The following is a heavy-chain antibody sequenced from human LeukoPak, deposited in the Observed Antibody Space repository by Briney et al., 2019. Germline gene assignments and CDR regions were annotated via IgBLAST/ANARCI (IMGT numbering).Heavy chain of an antibody. Sequence: GGSLRLSCAASGFTFSSYAMSWVRQAPGKGLEWVSAISGSGGSTYYADSVKGRFAISRDNSKNTLYLQMNSLRAGDTAVYYCAKDDSGRLDYWGQGTLVTVSS. J-gene: IGHJ4*02. CDR2: ISGSGGST. CDR3: AKDDSGRLDY. CDR1: GFTFSSYA. V-gene: IGHV3-23*01. D-gene: IGHD3-10*01.